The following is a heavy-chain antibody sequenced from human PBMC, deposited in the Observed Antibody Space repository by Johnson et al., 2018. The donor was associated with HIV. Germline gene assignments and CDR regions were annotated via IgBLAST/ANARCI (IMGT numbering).Heavy chain of an antibody. CDR2: ISYDGSNK. CDR1: GFTVSTNY. V-gene: IGHV3-30*18. Sequence: QVQLVESGGGLIQRGGSLRLSCAASGFTVSTNYMTWVRQAPGKGLEWVALISYDGSNKYYADSVKGRFTISRDNSKNTLYLQMNSLRAEDTAVYYCAKTYSSSWYAFDIWGQGTMVTVSS. J-gene: IGHJ3*02. D-gene: IGHD6-13*01. CDR3: AKTYSSSWYAFDI.